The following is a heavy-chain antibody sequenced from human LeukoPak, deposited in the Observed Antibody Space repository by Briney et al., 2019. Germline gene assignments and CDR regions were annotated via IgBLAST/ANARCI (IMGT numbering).Heavy chain of an antibody. V-gene: IGHV3-53*01. J-gene: IGHJ5*02. CDR2: AFVGGDT. Sequence: GSLRLSCVSSGLDVSGTYMSRIRQAPGKGLEWVSTAFVGGDTYYADSVEGRFTLSKDISTNTMYLQMDGLRPEDTAVYFCARDQLDHWGQGALVSVSP. CDR3: ARDQLDH. CDR1: GLDVSGTY.